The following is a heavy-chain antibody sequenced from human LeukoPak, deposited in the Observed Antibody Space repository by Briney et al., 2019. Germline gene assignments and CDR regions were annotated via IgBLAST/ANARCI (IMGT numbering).Heavy chain of an antibody. CDR3: ARGPDYYDSSGYRSFDY. Sequence: GGSLRLSCAASGFTFSSYWMSWVRQAPGKGLEWVSSISSSSSYIYYADSVKGRFTISRDNAKNSLYLQMNSLRAEDTAVYYCARGPDYYDSSGYRSFDYWGQGTLVTVSS. CDR1: GFTFSSYW. CDR2: ISSSSSYI. D-gene: IGHD3-22*01. J-gene: IGHJ4*02. V-gene: IGHV3-21*01.